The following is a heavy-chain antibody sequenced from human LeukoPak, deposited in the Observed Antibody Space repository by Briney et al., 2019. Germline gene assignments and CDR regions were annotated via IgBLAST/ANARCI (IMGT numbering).Heavy chain of an antibody. CDR3: ARVLYDFWSGYYTNYYYGMDV. CDR2: INHSGST. CDR1: GGSFSGSY. D-gene: IGHD3-3*01. V-gene: IGHV4-34*01. Sequence: SETLSLTCAVYGGSFSGSYWSWIRQPPGKGLEWIGEINHSGSTNCNPSLKSRVTISVDTSKNQFSLKLSSVTAADTAVYYCARVLYDFWSGYYTNYYYGMDVWGQGTTVTVSS. J-gene: IGHJ6*02.